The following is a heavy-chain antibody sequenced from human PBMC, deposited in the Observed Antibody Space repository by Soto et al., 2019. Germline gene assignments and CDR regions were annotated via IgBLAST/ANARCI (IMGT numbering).Heavy chain of an antibody. Sequence: QVQLVQSGAEVRKPGASVTVSCRSSGDSFNDYYIHWVRQAPGQGFEWMGWINTNGGVTKYAQKFQGCVSMTRDKSIRTVYMQLSRLRSDDTAVYYCARESGGATATLDYYYFYMDVWGTGTTVTVSS. CDR3: ARESGGATATLDYYYFYMDV. D-gene: IGHD5-12*01. V-gene: IGHV1-2*04. CDR2: INTNGGVT. J-gene: IGHJ6*03. CDR1: GDSFNDYY.